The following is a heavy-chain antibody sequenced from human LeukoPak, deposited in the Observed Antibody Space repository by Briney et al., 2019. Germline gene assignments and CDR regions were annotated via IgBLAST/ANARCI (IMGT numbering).Heavy chain of an antibody. CDR1: GGTFSSYA. D-gene: IGHD3-10*01. CDR3: ARSPTMVQGIDY. CDR2: IIPILGIA. J-gene: IGHJ4*02. Sequence: ASVKVSCKASGGTFSSYAISWVRQAPGQGLEWMGRIIPILGIANYAQKFQGRVTITADKSTSTAYMELSSLRSEDTAVYYCARSPTMVQGIDYWGQGTLVTVSS. V-gene: IGHV1-69*04.